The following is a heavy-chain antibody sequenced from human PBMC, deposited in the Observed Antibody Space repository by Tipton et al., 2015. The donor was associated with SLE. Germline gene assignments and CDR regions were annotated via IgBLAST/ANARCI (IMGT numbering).Heavy chain of an antibody. J-gene: IGHJ6*02. CDR1: GFTFSSYS. D-gene: IGHD4-17*01. V-gene: IGHV3-21*01. CDR2: ISSSSSYI. CDR3: AKDLDGDYITFYYYTMDV. Sequence: SLRLSCAASGFTFSSYSMNWVRQAPGKGLEWVSSISSSSSYIYYADSVKGRFTISRDNSKNTLYLQMNSLRAEDTAVYYCAKDLDGDYITFYYYTMDVWGQGTTVTVSS.